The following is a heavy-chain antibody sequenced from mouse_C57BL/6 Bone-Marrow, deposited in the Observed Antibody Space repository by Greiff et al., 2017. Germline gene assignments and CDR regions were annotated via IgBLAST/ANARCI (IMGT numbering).Heavy chain of an antibody. CDR3: PGLKRAMDY. J-gene: IGHJ4*01. Sequence: EVKVEESGGGLVQPGGSMKLSCVASGFTFSNYWMNWVRQSPEQGLEWVAQIRLKSDNYATHYPVSVKGRFTISRDDSKSSVYLQMNNLRAEDTGIYYGPGLKRAMDYWGQGTSVTVSS. CDR1: GFTFSNYW. V-gene: IGHV6-3*01. CDR2: IRLKSDNYAT.